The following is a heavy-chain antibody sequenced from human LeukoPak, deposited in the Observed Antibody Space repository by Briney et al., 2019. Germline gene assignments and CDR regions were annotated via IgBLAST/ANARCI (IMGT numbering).Heavy chain of an antibody. D-gene: IGHD3-10*01. CDR3: ARLARLTLIRGVTGYHSLDV. V-gene: IGHV4-59*01. CDR1: GGSMDSFY. CDR2: IYYSGTT. Sequence: PSETLSLTCIVSGGSMDSFYWSWIRQSPGGGLEWIGYIYYSGTTNYNPSLRSRLTISVDTYKNQFSLKLSSVTAADTVVYYCARLARLTLIRGVTGYHSLDVWGKGTKVTVSS. J-gene: IGHJ6*04.